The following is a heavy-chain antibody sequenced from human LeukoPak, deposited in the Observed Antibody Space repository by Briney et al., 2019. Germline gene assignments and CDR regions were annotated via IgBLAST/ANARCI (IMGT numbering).Heavy chain of an antibody. J-gene: IGHJ4*02. Sequence: GGSLRLSCAASGFTFSNYWMSWVRQAPGKGLEWVSNIKQDGSDKYYVDSVKGRFTISRDNAKNSLYLQMNSLRAEDTAVYYCARDPVAGKLDSLGQGTLVTVSS. CDR1: GFTFSNYW. V-gene: IGHV3-7*04. D-gene: IGHD6-19*01. CDR2: IKQDGSDK. CDR3: ARDPVAGKLDS.